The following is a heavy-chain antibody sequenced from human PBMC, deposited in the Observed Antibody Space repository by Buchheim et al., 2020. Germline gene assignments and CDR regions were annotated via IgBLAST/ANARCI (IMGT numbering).Heavy chain of an antibody. J-gene: IGHJ4*02. V-gene: IGHV3-7*01. D-gene: IGHD3-10*01. CDR3: ARAYGSGSYYPPFDN. Sequence: EVQLVESGGGLVQPGGSLRLSCAASGFTFSSYWMSWVRQAPGEGLEWVANIKHDGREIYYVDSVKGRFTISRDNAKNSLYLQMNSLRAEDMAVYYCARAYGSGSYYPPFDNWGQGTL. CDR1: GFTFSSYW. CDR2: IKHDGREI.